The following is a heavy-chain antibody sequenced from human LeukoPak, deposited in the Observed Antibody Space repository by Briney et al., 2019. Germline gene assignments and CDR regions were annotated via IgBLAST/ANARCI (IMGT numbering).Heavy chain of an antibody. CDR2: IHYSGST. J-gene: IGHJ4*02. CDR3: ARGALLRTGASEVFDY. D-gene: IGHD7-27*01. CDR1: SGSISGYY. V-gene: IGHV4-59*01. Sequence: SETLSLTCTVSSGSISGYYWSWIRQPPGKGLESIGYIHYSGSTNYNPSLKSRVTISVDTAKNQFSLKLSSVTAADTAVYDCARGALLRTGASEVFDYWGQGTLVTVS.